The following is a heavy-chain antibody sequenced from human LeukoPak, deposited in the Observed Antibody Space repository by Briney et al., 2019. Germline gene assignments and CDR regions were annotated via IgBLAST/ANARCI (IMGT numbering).Heavy chain of an antibody. CDR2: TFYRSKWNN. J-gene: IGHJ3*02. D-gene: IGHD2-8*02. CDR1: GDTVSSKRAA. V-gene: IGHV6-1*01. CDR3: AHLRTGTSDVFDI. Sequence: SQTLSLTCAISGDTVSSKRAAWTWIRQSPLRGLEWLGRTFYRSKWNNDYAVALKGRITIKPDTSKNQFSLQLNSVTPEDTAVYYCAHLRTGTSDVFDIWGQGTTVTVSS.